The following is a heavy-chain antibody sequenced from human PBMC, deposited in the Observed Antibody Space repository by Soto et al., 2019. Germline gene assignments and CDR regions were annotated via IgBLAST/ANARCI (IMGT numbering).Heavy chain of an antibody. Sequence: SETLSLTCTVSGGSISSYYWSWIRQPAGKGLEWIGRIYTSGSTNYNPSLKSRVTMSVDTSKNQFSLKLSSVTAADTAVYYCARHSSARITIFGVVPQWFFDYRGQGTLVTVSS. CDR1: GGSISSYY. CDR2: IYTSGST. CDR3: ARHSSARITIFGVVPQWFFDY. J-gene: IGHJ4*02. V-gene: IGHV4-4*07. D-gene: IGHD3-3*01.